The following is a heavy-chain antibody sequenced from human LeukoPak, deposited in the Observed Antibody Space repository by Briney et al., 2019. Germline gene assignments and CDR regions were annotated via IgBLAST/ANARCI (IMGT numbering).Heavy chain of an antibody. CDR2: IRHDGHT. Sequence: SETLSLTCTVSGYFSTAYYWGWIRQPPGKGLEWIASIRHDGHTYYNPSLKSQVSISVNMSRNQFYLKLNSLTAADTAVYYCARQVATKGEWAFDVWGQGTMVTVSS. CDR1: GYFSTAYY. J-gene: IGHJ3*01. V-gene: IGHV4-38-2*02. D-gene: IGHD5-12*01. CDR3: ARQVATKGEWAFDV.